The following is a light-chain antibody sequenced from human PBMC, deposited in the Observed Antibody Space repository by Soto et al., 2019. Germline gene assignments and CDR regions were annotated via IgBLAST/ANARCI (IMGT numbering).Light chain of an antibody. CDR3: SSYTNINTRACV. CDR1: SSDVGFYNL. J-gene: IGLJ1*01. Sequence: QSALTQPASVSGSPGQSITISCTGTSSDVGFYNLVSWYQHRPGKAPKLIIYEVTDRPSGVSNRFSGSKSGNTASLTISGLQAEDEAEYYCSSYTNINTRACVFGTGTKLTVL. V-gene: IGLV2-14*02. CDR2: EVT.